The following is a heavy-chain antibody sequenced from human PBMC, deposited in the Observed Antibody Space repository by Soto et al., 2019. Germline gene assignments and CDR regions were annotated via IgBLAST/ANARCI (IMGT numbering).Heavy chain of an antibody. CDR2: VIPIFGTA. CDR3: ARDRDSSGINHAMDV. J-gene: IGHJ6*02. Sequence: QVLLVQSGAEVKKPGSSVKVSCRASGGIFNSYAINWVRQAPGQGLEWMGGVIPIFGTANLAQKFQGRVTLMAEESTSTAYMELNSLRSDDTAVYYCARDRDSSGINHAMDVWGQGATVTVPS. CDR1: GGIFNSYA. D-gene: IGHD3-22*01. V-gene: IGHV1-69*01.